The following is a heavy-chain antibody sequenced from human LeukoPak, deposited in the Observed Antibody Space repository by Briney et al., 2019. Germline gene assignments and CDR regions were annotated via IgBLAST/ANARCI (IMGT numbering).Heavy chain of an antibody. D-gene: IGHD6-19*01. Sequence: PSETLSLTCTVSGYSISSGYYWGWIRQPPGQGLAWIGSIYHSGSTYYNPSLKSRVTISVDTSKNQFSLKLSSVTAADTAVYYCARDPWDSSGWHAAPNWFDPWGQGTLVTVSS. CDR1: GYSISSGYY. CDR3: ARDPWDSSGWHAAPNWFDP. CDR2: IYHSGST. V-gene: IGHV4-38-2*02. J-gene: IGHJ5*02.